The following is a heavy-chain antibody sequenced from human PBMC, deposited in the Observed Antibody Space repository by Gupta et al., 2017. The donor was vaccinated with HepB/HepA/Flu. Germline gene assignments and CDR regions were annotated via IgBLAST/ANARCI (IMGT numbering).Heavy chain of an antibody. CDR3: ARRGPSYCSSTSCLSYFYYMDV. D-gene: IGHD2-2*01. J-gene: IGHJ6*03. CDR2: ISPSDGST. CDR1: GYTFTTYF. Sequence: QVQLVQSGAEVKKPGASVKVSCTASGYTFTTYFMPWVRQAPGQGLEWLGMISPSDGSTSYAQKFQGRVTVTRDTSTSTVYMELTSLRSEDTAVYYCARRGPSYCSSTSCLSYFYYMDVWGKGTTVTVSS. V-gene: IGHV1-46*01.